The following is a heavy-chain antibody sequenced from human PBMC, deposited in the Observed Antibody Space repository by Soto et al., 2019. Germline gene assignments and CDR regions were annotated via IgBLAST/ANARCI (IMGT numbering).Heavy chain of an antibody. V-gene: IGHV3-9*01. CDR2: ISWNSGSI. CDR1: GFTFDDYA. D-gene: IGHD5-18*01. Sequence: EVQLVESGGGLVQPGRSLRLSCAASGFTFDDYAMHWVRQAPGKGLEWVSGISWNSGSIGYADSVKGRFTISRDNAKNSLYLQMNSLRAEDTALYYCAKDPGDGYSYGSEDYFDYWGQGTLVTVSS. J-gene: IGHJ4*02. CDR3: AKDPGDGYSYGSEDYFDY.